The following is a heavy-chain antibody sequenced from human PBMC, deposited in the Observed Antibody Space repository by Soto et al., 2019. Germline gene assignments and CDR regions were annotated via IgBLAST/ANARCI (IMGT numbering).Heavy chain of an antibody. J-gene: IGHJ4*02. Sequence: SGPTLVNPTQTLTLTCTFSGFSLSTNGVGVGWIRQPPGKALEWLALIYWDDDKRYSPSLKSRLTITKDTSKNQVVLTMTNMDPLDTGTYFCAHTEIGVTSTGLDYWGQGTLVTVSS. V-gene: IGHV2-5*02. D-gene: IGHD2-21*02. CDR2: IYWDDDK. CDR3: AHTEIGVTSTGLDY. CDR1: GFSLSTNGVG.